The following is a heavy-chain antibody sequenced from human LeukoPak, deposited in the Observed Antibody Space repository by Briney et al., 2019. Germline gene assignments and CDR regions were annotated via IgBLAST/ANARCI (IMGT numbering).Heavy chain of an antibody. CDR1: GGSISSYY. D-gene: IGHD3-10*01. CDR2: ISYSGST. V-gene: IGHV4-59*01. J-gene: IGHJ4*02. CDR3: ARGVTPGAWFDY. Sequence: PSETLSLTYTVSGGSISSYYWSWIRQPPGKGLEWIGYISYSGSTNYNPSLKSRATISVDTSKNQFSLKLSSVTAADTAVYYCARGVTPGAWFDYWGQGTLVTVSS.